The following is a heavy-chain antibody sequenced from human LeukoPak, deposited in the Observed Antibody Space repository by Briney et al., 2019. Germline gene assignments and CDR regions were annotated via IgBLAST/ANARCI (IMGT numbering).Heavy chain of an antibody. CDR3: ARDGAVTLIVVNSNWFDS. V-gene: IGHV1-2*02. Sequence: LVASVKVSCKASGYTFTGYYMHWVRQAPGQGLEWMGWINPNSGGTNYAQKFQGRVTMTRDTSISTAYMELSRLRYDDTAVYYCARDGAVTLIVVNSNWFDSWGQGILVTVSS. J-gene: IGHJ5*01. D-gene: IGHD3-22*01. CDR2: INPNSGGT. CDR1: GYTFTGYY.